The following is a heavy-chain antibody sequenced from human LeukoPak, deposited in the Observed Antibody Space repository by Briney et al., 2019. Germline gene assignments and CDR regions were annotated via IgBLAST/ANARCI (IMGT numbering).Heavy chain of an antibody. D-gene: IGHD3-10*01. J-gene: IGHJ4*02. Sequence: SETLSLNCAVYGGSFSGYYWSWIRQPPGKGLEWIGEINHSGSTNYNPSLKSRVTISVDTSKNQFSLKLSSVTAADTAVYYCARGLRWFGVYFDYWGQGTLVTVSS. CDR1: GGSFSGYY. CDR2: INHSGST. CDR3: ARGLRWFGVYFDY. V-gene: IGHV4-34*01.